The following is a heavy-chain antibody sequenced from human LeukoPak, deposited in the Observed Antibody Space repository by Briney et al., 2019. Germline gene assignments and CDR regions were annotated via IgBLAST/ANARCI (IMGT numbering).Heavy chain of an antibody. CDR3: ARLKTWGGTQPYDY. V-gene: IGHV4-59*08. D-gene: IGHD2-21*01. Sequence: SETLSLTCTVSGGSISSYYWSWVRQPPGKGLEWIGYIYDRVRTSYSPSLKSRVTISVDTSKNQFSLKLRSVTAADTAVYYCARLKTWGGTQPYDYWGQGTLVTVSS. J-gene: IGHJ4*02. CDR1: GGSISSYY. CDR2: IYDRVRT.